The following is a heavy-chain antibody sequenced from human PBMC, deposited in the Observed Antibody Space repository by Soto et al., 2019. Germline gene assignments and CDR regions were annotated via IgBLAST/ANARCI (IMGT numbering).Heavy chain of an antibody. Sequence: EVQLVESGGGLVQPGGSLRLSCAASGFIFNNYWMSWVRQAPGKGLEWVANIKPDGSEKNYVDSVKGRFTISRDKAKNSLDLQMNSLTAEDTDVYYCASVAIWGQGTLVTVSS. CDR2: IKPDGSEK. CDR3: ASVAI. D-gene: IGHD5-12*01. J-gene: IGHJ4*02. CDR1: GFIFNNYW. V-gene: IGHV3-7*01.